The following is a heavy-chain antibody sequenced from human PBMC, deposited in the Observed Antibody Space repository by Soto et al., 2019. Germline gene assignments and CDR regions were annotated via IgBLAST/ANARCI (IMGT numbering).Heavy chain of an antibody. V-gene: IGHV1-69*01. CDR3: ARDLGLYVLTGMVTDFFGMDV. J-gene: IGHJ6*02. CDR2: IIPDFDTM. CDR1: GGTFTSYA. Sequence: QVHLMQSGAEVKRPGSSVRVSCKTSGGTFTSYAVSWVRQAPGQGLEWMGGIIPDFDTMYYGENFQGRVTITADESTTTAYMEPSGLGPRDSGVDYCARDLGLYVLTGMVTDFFGMDVWGQGTTVTVS. D-gene: IGHD5-18*01.